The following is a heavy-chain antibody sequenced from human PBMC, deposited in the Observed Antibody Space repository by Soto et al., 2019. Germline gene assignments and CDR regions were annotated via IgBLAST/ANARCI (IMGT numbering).Heavy chain of an antibody. CDR1: GFSLTTGRMG. D-gene: IGHD3-16*02. V-gene: IGHV2-26*03. Sequence: QVTLKESGPVLVKATATLTLTCTISGFSLTTGRMGVSWIRQPPGEALEWVAHIVSNNERSYSTSLQSRLSISDDTSKRQVVLTITNVDPVDTATYFCARLVADSSCYHYGLDVWGQGTTVTVS. CDR2: IVSNNER. J-gene: IGHJ6*02. CDR3: ARLVADSSCYHYGLDV.